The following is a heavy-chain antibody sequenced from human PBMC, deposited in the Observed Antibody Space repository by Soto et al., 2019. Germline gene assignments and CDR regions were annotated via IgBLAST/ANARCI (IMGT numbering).Heavy chain of an antibody. J-gene: IGHJ4*02. CDR2: IYGGGTT. V-gene: IGHV3-53*01. Sequence: EVQLVESGGGGIQPGGSLRLSCAASGFAVSSKYMTWVRQAPGKGLEGVSVIYGGGTTYYADSVKGRFTISRDSSKNALYLQMNSLRAEDTAVYYCVQTTGWPGFDFWGQGTLVTVSS. CDR3: VQTTGWPGFDF. CDR1: GFAVSSKY. D-gene: IGHD6-19*01.